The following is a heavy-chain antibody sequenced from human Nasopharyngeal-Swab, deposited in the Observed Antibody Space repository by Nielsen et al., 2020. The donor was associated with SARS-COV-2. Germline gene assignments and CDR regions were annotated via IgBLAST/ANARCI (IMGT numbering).Heavy chain of an antibody. J-gene: IGHJ6*02. V-gene: IGHV4-30-4*01. Sequence: WIRQPPGKGLEWIGYIYYSGSTYYNSSLKSRVTISVDTSKNQFSLKLSSVTAADTAVYYCARDSGVAGTKYYYYGMDVWGQGTTVTVSS. CDR2: IYYSGST. D-gene: IGHD6-19*01. CDR3: ARDSGVAGTKYYYYGMDV.